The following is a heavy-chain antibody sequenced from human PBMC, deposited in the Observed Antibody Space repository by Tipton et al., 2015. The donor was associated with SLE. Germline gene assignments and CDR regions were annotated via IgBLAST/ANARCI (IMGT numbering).Heavy chain of an antibody. J-gene: IGHJ3*01. CDR1: GGSISSGGYY. CDR3: ARDGALIDVFDV. D-gene: IGHD2-8*01. Sequence: TLSLTCTVSGGSISSGGYYWSWIRQYPGKGLEWIGYISYSGSTNYNSSLKSRLTISVDTSKNQFSLKLSSVTAADTAVYYCARDGALIDVFDVWGQGAMVTVSS. CDR2: ISYSGST. V-gene: IGHV4-31*03.